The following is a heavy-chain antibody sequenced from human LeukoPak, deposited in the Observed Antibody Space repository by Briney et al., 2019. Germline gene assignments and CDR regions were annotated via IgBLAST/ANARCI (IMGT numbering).Heavy chain of an antibody. CDR3: TKSGTAIVGTTAAYYFDY. CDR1: GFTFSSWW. J-gene: IGHJ4*02. D-gene: IGHD1-26*01. CDR2: IKQDGSDK. Sequence: PGGSLRLSCAASGFTFSSWWMSWVRQAPGKGLEWVANIKQDGSDKFYVDSVEGRFTISRDDSKSIAYLQMNSLKTEDTAVYYCTKSGTAIVGTTAAYYFDYWGQGTLVTVSS. V-gene: IGHV3-7*05.